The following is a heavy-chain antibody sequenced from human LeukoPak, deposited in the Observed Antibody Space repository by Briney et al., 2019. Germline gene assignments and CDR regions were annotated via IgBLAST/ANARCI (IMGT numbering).Heavy chain of an antibody. D-gene: IGHD3-22*01. CDR2: IKGKTDGGTT. CDR1: GFTFGDYA. J-gene: IGHJ4*02. V-gene: IGHV3-15*01. Sequence: GGSLRLSCTASGFTFGDYAMTWVRQPPGKGPEWVGRIKGKTDGGTTDYAAPVKGRFTISREDSKNTLYLQMNSLEVEDTAVYYCTTIMAPMIAVHWGQGTLVTVSS. CDR3: TTIMAPMIAVH.